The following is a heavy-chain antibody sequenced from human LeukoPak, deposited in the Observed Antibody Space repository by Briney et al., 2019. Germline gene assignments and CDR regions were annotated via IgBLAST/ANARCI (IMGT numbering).Heavy chain of an antibody. J-gene: IGHJ3*02. CDR2: IHYSGTT. Sequence: SETLSLTCTVSGGSISSYYRSWFRQPPGKGLEWIGYIHYSGTTNYNPSLKSRVTISVDTSENHFSLKLSSVTAADTAVYYCARHRLDENYFGSGTYYSFDIWGQGTMVTVSS. V-gene: IGHV4-59*08. D-gene: IGHD3-10*01. CDR1: GGSISSYY. CDR3: ARHRLDENYFGSGTYYSFDI.